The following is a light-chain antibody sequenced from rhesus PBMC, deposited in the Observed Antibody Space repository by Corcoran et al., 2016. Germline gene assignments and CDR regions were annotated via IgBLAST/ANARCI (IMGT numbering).Light chain of an antibody. CDR2: KAS. CDR1: QRFATC. J-gene: IGKJ1*01. CDR3: QQYSSSPWT. V-gene: IGKV1-22*01. Sequence: DIQMTQSPSSLSASVGDTVTITCRASQRFATCLACISQNPGKPPKLLSYKASSLQSGVPSRFSGSGSGTDFTLTISSLQSEDFATYYCQQYSSSPWTFGQGTKVEIK.